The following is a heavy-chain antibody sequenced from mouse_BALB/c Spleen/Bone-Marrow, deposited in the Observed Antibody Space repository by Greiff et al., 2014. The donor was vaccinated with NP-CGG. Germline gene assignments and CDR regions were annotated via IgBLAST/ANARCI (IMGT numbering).Heavy chain of an antibody. V-gene: IGHV1-87*01. Sequence: QVQLKQSGAELARPGASVKLSCKASGYTFTSYWMQWVKQRPGQGLEWIGAIYPGDGDTRYTQKFKGKATLTADKSSSTAYMQLSSLASEDSAVYYCARYYYGSSYEYFDVWGAGTTVTVSS. D-gene: IGHD1-1*01. J-gene: IGHJ1*01. CDR2: IYPGDGDT. CDR3: ARYYYGSSYEYFDV. CDR1: GYTFTSYW.